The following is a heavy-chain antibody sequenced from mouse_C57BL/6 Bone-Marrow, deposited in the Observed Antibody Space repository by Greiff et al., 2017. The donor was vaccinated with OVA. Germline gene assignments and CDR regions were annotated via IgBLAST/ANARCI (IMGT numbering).Heavy chain of an antibody. Sequence: EVQLVESGGGLVKPGGSLKLSCAASGFTFSDYGMHWVRQAPEKGLEWVASISSGSSTIYYADTVKGRFTISRDNAKNTLFLQMTSLRSEDTAIYYCAGWLYSNPFAYWGRGTLITVTA. J-gene: IGHJ3*01. V-gene: IGHV5-17*01. CDR1: GFTFSDYG. D-gene: IGHD2-5*01. CDR2: ISSGSSTI. CDR3: AGWLYSNPFAY.